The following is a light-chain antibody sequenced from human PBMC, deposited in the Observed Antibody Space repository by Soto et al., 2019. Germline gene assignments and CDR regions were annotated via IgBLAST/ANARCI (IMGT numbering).Light chain of an antibody. CDR3: QQRSNWPPALT. J-gene: IGKJ4*01. Sequence: EIVLTQSPGTLSLSPGERVTLSCRASQSVSSSFLAWYQQKCGQASRLLICGASTRATGIPDRFSGSGSGTAFTLTISSLEPEDFAVYYCQQRSNWPPALTFGGGTKVDIK. CDR1: QSVSSSF. CDR2: GAS. V-gene: IGKV3D-20*02.